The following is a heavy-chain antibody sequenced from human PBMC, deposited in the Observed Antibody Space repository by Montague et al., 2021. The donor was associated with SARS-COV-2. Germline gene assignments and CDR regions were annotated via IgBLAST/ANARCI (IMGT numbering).Heavy chain of an antibody. CDR2: ISSSGSTI. J-gene: IGHJ3*02. D-gene: IGHD2-15*01. CDR1: GFTVSSYE. V-gene: IGHV3-48*03. Sequence: SLRLSCVASGFTVSSYEMNWVRQAPGKGLEWVSYISSSGSTIYYXDSVKGRFTISRDNAKNSLYLQMNSLRAEDTAVYYCASEQYCSGGSCFYDAFDIWGQETMVTVSS. CDR3: ASEQYCSGGSCFYDAFDI.